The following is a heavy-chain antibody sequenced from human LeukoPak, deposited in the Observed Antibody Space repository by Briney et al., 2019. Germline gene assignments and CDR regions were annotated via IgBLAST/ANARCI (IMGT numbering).Heavy chain of an antibody. CDR2: INPNSGGT. D-gene: IGHD2-8*01. CDR1: GYTFTGNY. V-gene: IGHV1-2*02. Sequence: ASVKLSCKASGYTFTGNYMHWGRQATGQGLEGMGWINPNSGGTNYAQKFQGRVTMTRDTSISTAYMELSRLSSDDTAVYYCARGGVSKGSLNYWGQGTLVTVSS. J-gene: IGHJ4*02. CDR3: ARGGVSKGSLNY.